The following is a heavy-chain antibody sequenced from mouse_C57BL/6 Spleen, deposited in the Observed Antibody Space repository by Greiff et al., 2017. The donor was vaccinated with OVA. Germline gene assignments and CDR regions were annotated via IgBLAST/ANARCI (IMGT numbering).Heavy chain of an antibody. CDR1: GYAFSSSW. J-gene: IGHJ4*01. CDR2: IYPGDGDT. Sequence: VKLQESGPELVKPGASVKISCKASGYAFSSSWMNWVKQRPGKGLEWIGRIYPGDGDTNYNGKFKGKATLTADKSSSTAYMQLSSLTSEDSAVYFCARSGDGYHYYAMDYWGQGTSVTVSS. CDR3: ARSGDGYHYYAMDY. D-gene: IGHD2-3*01. V-gene: IGHV1-82*01.